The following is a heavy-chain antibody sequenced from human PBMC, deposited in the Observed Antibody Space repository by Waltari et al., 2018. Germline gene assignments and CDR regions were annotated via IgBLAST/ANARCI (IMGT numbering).Heavy chain of an antibody. J-gene: IGHJ4*02. D-gene: IGHD2-2*01. Sequence: QVQLQQWGAGLLKPSETLSLTCAVYGGSFSGYYWSWIRQPPGKGLEWIGEINHSGSTNYNPSLKSRVTISVDTSKNQFSLKLSSVTAADTAVYYCAREVPAAILDYWGQGTLVTVSS. CDR2: INHSGST. V-gene: IGHV4-34*01. CDR1: GGSFSGYY. CDR3: AREVPAAILDY.